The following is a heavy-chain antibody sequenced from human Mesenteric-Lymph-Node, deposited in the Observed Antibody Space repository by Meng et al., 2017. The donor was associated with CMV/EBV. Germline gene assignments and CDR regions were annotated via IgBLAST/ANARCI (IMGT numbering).Heavy chain of an antibody. CDR1: GYAFTAYY. CDR2: ISGYNGNT. D-gene: IGHD3-22*01. CDR3: ARAGDPYYYDSSGYYYGLIYYGMDV. J-gene: IGHJ6*02. V-gene: IGHV1-18*01. Sequence: ASVKVSCKASGYAFTAYYLHWVRQAPGQGLEWMGWISGYNGNTKYAQKFQGRVTMTTDTSTSTAYMELKSLRSDDTAVYFCARAGDPYYYDSSGYYYGLIYYGMDVWGQGTTVTVSS.